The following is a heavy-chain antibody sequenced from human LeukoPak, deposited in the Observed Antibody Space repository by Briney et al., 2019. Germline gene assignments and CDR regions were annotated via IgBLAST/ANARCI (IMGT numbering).Heavy chain of an antibody. CDR1: GFTFSSYA. CDR2: ISGSGGST. D-gene: IGHD7-27*01. Sequence: GGSLRLSCAASGFTFSSYAMSWVRQAPGKGLEWVSAISGSGGSTYYADSVKGRFTISRDNARNSLYLQMNSLRDEDTAVYYCARGNTWGPDPWGQGTLVTVSS. J-gene: IGHJ5*02. CDR3: ARGNTWGPDP. V-gene: IGHV3-23*01.